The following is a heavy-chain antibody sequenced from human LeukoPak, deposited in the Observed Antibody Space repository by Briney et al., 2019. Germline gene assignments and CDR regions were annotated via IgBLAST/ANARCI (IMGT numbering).Heavy chain of an antibody. CDR2: FSSSGTYV. J-gene: IGHJ3*02. V-gene: IGHV3-21*01. D-gene: IGHD3-9*01. Sequence: GGSLRLSCAASSGLLFSSHGMHWVRQAPGKGLEWVPSFSSSGTYVYYADSVKGRFTISRDNAKNSLSLQMNSLRADDAAVYYCARASSKQLAGYLPDGFDIWGQGTMVTVSS. CDR3: ARASSKQLAGYLPDGFDI. CDR1: GLLFSSHG.